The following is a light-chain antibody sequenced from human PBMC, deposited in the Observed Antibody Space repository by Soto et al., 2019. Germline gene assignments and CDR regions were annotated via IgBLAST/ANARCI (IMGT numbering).Light chain of an antibody. CDR1: SSDVGGYNF. Sequence: QSVLTQPPSASGSPGQSVTISCTGTSSDVGGYNFVSWYQQHPGKAPKLIIYEVSRRPSGVPDRFSGSKSGNTASLTVSGLQAEDEADYYCNSYAGSNVVVFGGGIKLTVL. J-gene: IGLJ2*01. CDR3: NSYAGSNVVV. CDR2: EVS. V-gene: IGLV2-8*01.